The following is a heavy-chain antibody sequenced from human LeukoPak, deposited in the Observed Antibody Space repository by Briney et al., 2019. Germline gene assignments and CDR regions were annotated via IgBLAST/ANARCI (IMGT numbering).Heavy chain of an antibody. D-gene: IGHD3-10*01. J-gene: IGHJ4*02. CDR1: GFTFSSYA. Sequence: GGSLRLSCAASGFTFSSYAMSWVPQAPGKGLEWVLAISGSGGSTYYADSVKGRFTISRDNSKNTLYLQMNSLRAEDTAVYYCAKQRDYYGSGSLDYWGQGTLVTVSS. CDR3: AKQRDYYGSGSLDY. CDR2: ISGSGGST. V-gene: IGHV3-23*01.